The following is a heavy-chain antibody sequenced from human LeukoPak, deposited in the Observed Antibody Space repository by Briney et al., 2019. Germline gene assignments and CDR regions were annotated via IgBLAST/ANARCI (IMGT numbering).Heavy chain of an antibody. V-gene: IGHV4-59*11. J-gene: IGHJ6*03. CDR2: IYYSGST. CDR1: GGSISSHY. Sequence: KPSETLSLTCTVSGGSISSHYWSWLRQPPGKGLEWLGYIYYSGSTNYNPSLKSRVTISVDTSKNQFSLKLSSVTAADTAVYYCAREGWAWDTAMVNYYYYMDVWGKGTTVTVSS. CDR3: AREGWAWDTAMVNYYYYMDV. D-gene: IGHD5-18*01.